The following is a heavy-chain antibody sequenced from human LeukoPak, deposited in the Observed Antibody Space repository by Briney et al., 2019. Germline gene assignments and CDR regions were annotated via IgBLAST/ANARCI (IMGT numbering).Heavy chain of an antibody. CDR2: ISGSGGST. J-gene: IGHJ2*01. D-gene: IGHD1-26*01. Sequence: QPGGSLRLSCAASGFTFSSYAMSWVRQAPGKGLEWVSAISGSGGSTYYADSVKGRFTISRDNSKNTLYLQMNSLRSDDTAVYYCARGVGATTLWYFDLWGRGTLVTVSS. V-gene: IGHV3-23*01. CDR1: GFTFSSYA. CDR3: ARGVGATTLWYFDL.